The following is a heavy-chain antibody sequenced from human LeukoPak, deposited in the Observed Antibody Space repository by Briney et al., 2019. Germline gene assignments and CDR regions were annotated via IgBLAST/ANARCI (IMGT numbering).Heavy chain of an antibody. D-gene: IGHD3-22*01. CDR1: GFTFSSYA. Sequence: PGGSLRLSCAASGFTFSSYAMSWVRQAPGKGLVWVSRINSDGSSTSYADSVKGRFTISRDNAKNTLYLQMNSLRAEDTAVYYCARVGYDSSGYYQYEYFQHWGQGTLVTVSS. CDR3: ARVGYDSSGYYQYEYFQH. J-gene: IGHJ1*01. CDR2: INSDGSST. V-gene: IGHV3-74*01.